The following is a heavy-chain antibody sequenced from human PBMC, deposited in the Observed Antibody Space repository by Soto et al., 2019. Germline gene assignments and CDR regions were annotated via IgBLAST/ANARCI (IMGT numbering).Heavy chain of an antibody. V-gene: IGHV1-3*01. J-gene: IGHJ6*03. CDR3: ARDSRDYYYYYMDV. Sequence: QVQLVQSGAEVKKPGASVKVSCKASGYTFTSYAMHWVRQAPGQRHEWIGWINAGNGNTKYSQKFQGRVTITRDTSASTAYMELSSLRSEDTAVYYCARDSRDYYYYYMDVWGKGTTVTFSS. CDR1: GYTFTSYA. CDR2: INAGNGNT.